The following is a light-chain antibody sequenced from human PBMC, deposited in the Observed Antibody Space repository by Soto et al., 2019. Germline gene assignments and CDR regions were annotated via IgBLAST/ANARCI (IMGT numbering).Light chain of an antibody. CDR1: QSISSN. CDR2: AAS. CDR3: HQYDNTPQT. V-gene: IGKV3D-15*02. Sequence: EVVGRQSPTPLSVSPGAVATLSCRASQSISSNLAWYQQKPGQAPRFLIYAASNMATGIPDRFSGSGSGTDFSLTISRLQPEDFAVYYCHQYDNTPQTFGQGTKVDI. J-gene: IGKJ2*01.